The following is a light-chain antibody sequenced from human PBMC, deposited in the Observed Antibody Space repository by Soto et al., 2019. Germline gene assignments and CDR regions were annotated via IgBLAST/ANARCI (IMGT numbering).Light chain of an antibody. CDR3: CSYAGSRTGV. Sequence: QAVVTQPASVSGSPGQSITISCTGTSSDVGSYNLVSWYQQHPGKAPKLMIYEGSKRPSGVSNRFSGSKSGNTASLTISGLQAEDEADYYCCSYAGSRTGVFGGGTQLTVL. V-gene: IGLV2-23*01. CDR1: SSDVGSYNL. CDR2: EGS. J-gene: IGLJ2*01.